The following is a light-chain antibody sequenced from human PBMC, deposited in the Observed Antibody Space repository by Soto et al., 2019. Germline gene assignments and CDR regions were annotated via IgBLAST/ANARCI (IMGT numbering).Light chain of an antibody. CDR1: QSLVYSDGNTY. V-gene: IGKV2-30*01. Sequence: DVVMTQSPLSLPVTLGQPASISCRSSQSLVYSDGNTYLSWFQQRPGQSPRRLIYKVSNRNSGVPDRFSGSGSGTDFTLKISSVEAEDGGVYYCMQGTHWLWTFGQGTKVEIK. J-gene: IGKJ1*01. CDR3: MQGTHWLWT. CDR2: KVS.